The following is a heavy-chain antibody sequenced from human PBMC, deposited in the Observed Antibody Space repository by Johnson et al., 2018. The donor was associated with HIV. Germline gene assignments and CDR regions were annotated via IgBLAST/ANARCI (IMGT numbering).Heavy chain of an antibody. V-gene: IGHV3-23*04. CDR2: ISGSGGST. D-gene: IGHD3-22*01. CDR3: ARDRGYWDAFDI. J-gene: IGHJ3*02. Sequence: VQLVESGGGLVQPGGSLRLSCAASGFTFSSYAMSWVRQAPGKGLEWVSAISGSGGSTYYADSVKGRFSISRDNAKNSLYLQMNSLRAEDTAVYYCARDRGYWDAFDIWGQGTMVIVSS. CDR1: GFTFSSYA.